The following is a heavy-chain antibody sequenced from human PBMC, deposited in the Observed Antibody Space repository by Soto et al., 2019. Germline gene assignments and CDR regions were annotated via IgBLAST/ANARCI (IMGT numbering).Heavy chain of an antibody. CDR1: GFTFSSYS. V-gene: IGHV3-21*01. CDR2: ISSSSSYI. D-gene: IGHD2-2*01. CDR3: ARVSDCRSTSCHVPHLYYFDY. Sequence: GGSLRLSCAASGFTFSSYSMNWVRQAPGKGLEWVSSISSSSSYIYYADSVKGRFTISRDNAKNSLYLQMNSLRAEDTAVYYCARVSDCRSTSCHVPHLYYFDYWGQGTLVTVSS. J-gene: IGHJ4*02.